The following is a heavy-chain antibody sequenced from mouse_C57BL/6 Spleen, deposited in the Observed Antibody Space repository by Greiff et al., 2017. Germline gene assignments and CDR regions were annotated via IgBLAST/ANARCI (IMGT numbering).Heavy chain of an antibody. CDR3: ARTGDYDYDGFAY. CDR1: GYTFTSYW. Sequence: VQLQQPGAELVKPGASVKMSCKASGYTFTSYWITWVKQRPGQGLEWIGDIYPGSGSTNYNEKFKSKATLTVDTSSSTAYMQLSSLTSEDSAVYYCARTGDYDYDGFAYWGQGTLVTVSA. D-gene: IGHD2-4*01. CDR2: IYPGSGST. J-gene: IGHJ3*01. V-gene: IGHV1-55*01.